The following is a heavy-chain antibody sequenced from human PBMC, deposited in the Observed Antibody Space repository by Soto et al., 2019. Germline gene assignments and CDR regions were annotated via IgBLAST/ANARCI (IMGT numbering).Heavy chain of an antibody. CDR1: GASITSHY. D-gene: IGHD2-21*01. Sequence: PSETLSLTCTVSGASITSHYWSWIRQPPGKGLGWIGHIYYRGSTNYNPSLKSRVTMSADTSKNQFSLKLSSVTAADTAVFYCAREDQIVGSLDYWGQGILVTVSS. J-gene: IGHJ4*02. V-gene: IGHV4-59*11. CDR2: IYYRGST. CDR3: AREDQIVGSLDY.